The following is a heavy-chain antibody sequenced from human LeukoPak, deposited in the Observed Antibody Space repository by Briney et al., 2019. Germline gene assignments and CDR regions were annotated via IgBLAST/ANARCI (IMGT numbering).Heavy chain of an antibody. J-gene: IGHJ4*02. Sequence: PSETLSLTCTVSGGSISSYYWSWIRQPPGKGLEWIGYIYYSGSTNYNPSLKSRVTISVDTSKNQFSLKLSSVTAADTAVYYCARGQVPNYFDYWGQGTLVTVSS. CDR3: ARGQVPNYFDY. CDR1: GGSISSYY. V-gene: IGHV4-59*01. CDR2: IYYSGST.